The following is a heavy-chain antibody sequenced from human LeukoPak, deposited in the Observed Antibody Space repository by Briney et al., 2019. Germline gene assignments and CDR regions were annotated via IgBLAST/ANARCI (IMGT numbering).Heavy chain of an antibody. CDR1: GFTLNSYA. CDR2: ISGGAGST. J-gene: IGHJ4*02. CDR3: AKGYGSGSYRFDY. D-gene: IGHD3-10*01. V-gene: IGHV3-23*01. Sequence: PGGSLRLSCAASGFTLNSYAMTWVRQAPGKGLEWVSAISGGAGSTYYADSVKGRFTISRDNSKNTLYLQMNSLRADDTAIYYCAKGYGSGSYRFDYWGQGILVTVSS.